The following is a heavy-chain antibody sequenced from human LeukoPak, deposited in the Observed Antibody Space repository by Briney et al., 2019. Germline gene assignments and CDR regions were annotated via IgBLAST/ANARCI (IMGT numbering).Heavy chain of an antibody. V-gene: IGHV3-11*01. Sequence: GGSLRLSCAASGLTFSDHYMTWMRQAPGKGLEWLSYISNSGVTIKYADSVRGRFTISRDNAKNSLYLQMSGLRAEDTAVYYCTRDPRVVDYWGQGTLVTVSS. CDR3: TRDPRVVDY. J-gene: IGHJ4*02. CDR1: GLTFSDHY. D-gene: IGHD6-6*01. CDR2: ISNSGVTI.